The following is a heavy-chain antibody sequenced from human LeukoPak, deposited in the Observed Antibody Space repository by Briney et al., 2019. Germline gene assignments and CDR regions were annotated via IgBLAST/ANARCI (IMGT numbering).Heavy chain of an antibody. V-gene: IGHV3-30*15. CDR1: GFTLSSYS. CDR3: ARDGGYYFDY. D-gene: IGHD3-16*01. Sequence: WRSPRLSCAASGFTLSSYSLHLGPQGPGKGVGWVAVISYDGSNKYYADSVKGRFTISRDNSKNTLYLQMSSLRAEDTAVYYCARDGGYYFDYWGQGTLVTVSS. J-gene: IGHJ4*02. CDR2: ISYDGSNK.